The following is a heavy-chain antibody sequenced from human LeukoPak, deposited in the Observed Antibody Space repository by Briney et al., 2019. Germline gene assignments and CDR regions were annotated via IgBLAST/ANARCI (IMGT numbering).Heavy chain of an antibody. D-gene: IGHD6-19*01. CDR1: GFTFSSYD. Sequence: GGSLRLSCAASGFTFSSYDMTWVRQAPGRGLEWVSSIRPSGDNTYYGDSAKGRFTISRDNSKNTVYLQMNNMRVDDTAVYYCARVAGWHWFDPWAREPWSPSPQ. J-gene: IGHJ5*02. CDR2: IRPSGDNT. V-gene: IGHV3-23*01. CDR3: ARVAGWHWFDP.